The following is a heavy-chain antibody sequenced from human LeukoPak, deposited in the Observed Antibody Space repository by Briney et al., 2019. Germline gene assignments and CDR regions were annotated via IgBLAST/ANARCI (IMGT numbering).Heavy chain of an antibody. CDR1: GFTVSSYS. Sequence: GGSLRLSCTVSGFTVSSYSMNWVRQAPGKGLEWVSSISSSSSYIYYADSVKGRFTISRDNAKNSLYLQMNSLRAEDTAVYYCARGEVAANTFDIWGQGTMVTVSS. J-gene: IGHJ3*02. D-gene: IGHD2-15*01. CDR2: ISSSSSYI. CDR3: ARGEVAANTFDI. V-gene: IGHV3-21*01.